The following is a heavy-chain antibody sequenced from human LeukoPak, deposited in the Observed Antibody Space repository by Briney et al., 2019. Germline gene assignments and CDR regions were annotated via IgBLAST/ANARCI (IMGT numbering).Heavy chain of an antibody. CDR3: ARYSSSWYRDYYGMDV. CDR1: GGSISSYY. CDR2: IYYSGST. J-gene: IGHJ6*02. Sequence: ASETLSLTCTVSGGSISSYYWSWIRQPPGKGLEWIGYIYYSGSTNYNPSLKSRVTISVDTSKNQFSLKLSSVTAADTAVYYCARYSSSWYRDYYGMDVWGQGTTVTVSS. D-gene: IGHD6-13*01. V-gene: IGHV4-59*01.